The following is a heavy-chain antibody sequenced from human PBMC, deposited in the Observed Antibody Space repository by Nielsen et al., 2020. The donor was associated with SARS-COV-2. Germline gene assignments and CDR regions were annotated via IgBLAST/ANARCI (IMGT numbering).Heavy chain of an antibody. CDR2: INKDSSYI. V-gene: IGHV3-21*04. CDR1: GFTFSSYE. J-gene: IGHJ5*01. CDR3: VRSACSGNGCYLRYDWFDS. Sequence: GESLKISCAASGFTFSSYEMNWVRQAPGKGLEWVSSINKDSSYIYYAVSVRGRFTISRDNAKNSLYLQMDSLTADDTAVYYCVRSACSGNGCYLRYDWFDSWGQGTLVTVSS. D-gene: IGHD2-15*01.